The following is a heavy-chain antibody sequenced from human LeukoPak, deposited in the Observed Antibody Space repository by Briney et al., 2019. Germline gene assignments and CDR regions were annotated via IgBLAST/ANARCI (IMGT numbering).Heavy chain of an antibody. J-gene: IGHJ4*02. D-gene: IGHD3-22*01. CDR3: ASPLHYDNAVFDY. CDR1: GYTFTGYY. CDR2: INPNSGGT. Sequence: GASVKVSCKASGYTFTGYYMHWVRQAPGQGLEWMGWINPNSGGTNYAQKFQGRVTTTRDTSISTAYMELSRLRSDDTAVYYCASPLHYDNAVFDYWGQGTLVTVSS. V-gene: IGHV1-2*02.